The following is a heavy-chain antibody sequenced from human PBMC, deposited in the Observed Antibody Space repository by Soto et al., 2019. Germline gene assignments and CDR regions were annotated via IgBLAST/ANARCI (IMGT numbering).Heavy chain of an antibody. Sequence: SVKVSCKVSGSRFSNYVISWVRQAPGHGLEWLVRIIPIFNSTKYAQSFQGRVPITADKSPSTASMELSSLRSDDTAVYYCAREGRGKKAGYNGLVSLGYWGQGTLVTVSS. CDR1: GSRFSNYV. V-gene: IGHV1-69*06. J-gene: IGHJ4*02. D-gene: IGHD2-2*02. CDR2: IIPIFNST. CDR3: AREGRGKKAGYNGLVSLGY.